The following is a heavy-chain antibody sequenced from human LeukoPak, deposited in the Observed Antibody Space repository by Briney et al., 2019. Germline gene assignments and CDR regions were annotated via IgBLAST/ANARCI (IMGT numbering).Heavy chain of an antibody. CDR3: ARLCSGGSCLSY. CDR2: INPSGGST. CDR1: GYTFTSYY. V-gene: IGHV1-46*01. J-gene: IGHJ4*02. Sequence: GASVKVSCKASGYTFTSYYIHWVRQAPRQGLEWMGIINPSGGSTSYAQKFQGRVTMTRDTSTSTVYMELSSLRSEDTAVYYCARLCSGGSCLSYWGQGTRVTVSS. D-gene: IGHD2-15*01.